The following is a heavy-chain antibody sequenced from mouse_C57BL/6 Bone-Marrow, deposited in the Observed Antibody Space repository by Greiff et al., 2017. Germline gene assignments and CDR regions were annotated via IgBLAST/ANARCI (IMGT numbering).Heavy chain of an antibody. D-gene: IGHD2-3*01. CDR2: ISSGSSTI. CDR1: GFTFSDYG. V-gene: IGHV5-17*01. Sequence: DVKLVESGGGLVKPGGSLKLSCAASGFTFSDYGMHWVRQAPEKGLEWVAYISSGSSTIYYADPVKGQFTISRDNAKNTLFLQMTSLRSEDTAMYYCARGHGYYHYYMDYWGQGTTVTVSS. CDR3: ARGHGYYHYYMDY. J-gene: IGHJ2*01.